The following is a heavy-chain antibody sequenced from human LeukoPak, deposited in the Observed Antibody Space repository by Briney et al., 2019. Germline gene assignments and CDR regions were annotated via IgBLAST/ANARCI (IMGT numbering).Heavy chain of an antibody. J-gene: IGHJ4*02. CDR2: IFSNDEK. CDR1: GFSLSNARMG. CDR3: ARISGRYYGSGSPHDY. Sequence: SGPLLVKPPETLTLTCTVSGFSLSNARMGVSWIRQPPGKALEWLSHIFSNDEKSYSTSLKSRLTISKDTSKSQVVLTMTNMDPVDTATYYCARISGRYYGSGSPHDYWGQGTLVTVSS. D-gene: IGHD3-10*01. V-gene: IGHV2-26*01.